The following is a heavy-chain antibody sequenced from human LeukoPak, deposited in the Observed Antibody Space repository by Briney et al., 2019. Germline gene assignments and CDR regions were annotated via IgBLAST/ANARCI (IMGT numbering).Heavy chain of an antibody. CDR2: PSDSGAGT. J-gene: IGHJ6*03. D-gene: IGHD1-1*01. V-gene: IGHV3-23*01. CDR3: AKDRVAKERYYMDA. Sequence: PAGTLCLSCAASGFTFSNYGLSWDRHAQGKGLEWVSTPSDSGAGTYYAESVKGRFAISRDNSKNTLYLQMNSLRAEDTAVYYCAKDRVAKERYYMDAWGKGTTVTISS. CDR1: GFTFSNYG.